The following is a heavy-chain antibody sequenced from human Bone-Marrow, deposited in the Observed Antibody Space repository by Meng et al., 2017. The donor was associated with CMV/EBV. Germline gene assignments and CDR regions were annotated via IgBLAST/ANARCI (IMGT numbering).Heavy chain of an antibody. V-gene: IGHV1-3*04. CDR1: GYSFTSYA. CDR3: AGYGDFWLDY. D-gene: IGHD4-17*01. J-gene: IGHJ4*02. CDR2: INTGPSTT. Sequence: SCKASGYSFTSYAMQWVRQAPGQRLEWMGWINTGPSTTKASQKFQGRVTITRDTSATTGYMELVSLTSEDTAVYYCAGYGDFWLDYWGQGTLVTVSS.